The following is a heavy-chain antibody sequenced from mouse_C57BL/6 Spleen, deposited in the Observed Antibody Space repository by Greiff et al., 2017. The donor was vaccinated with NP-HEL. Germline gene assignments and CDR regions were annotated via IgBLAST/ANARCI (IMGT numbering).Heavy chain of an antibody. CDR1: GYAFSSYW. CDR2: IYPGDGDT. Sequence: QVQLQQSGAELVKPGASVKISCKASGYAFSSYWMNWVKQRPGKGLEWIGQIYPGDGDTNYNGKFKGKATLTADKSSSTAYMQLSSLTSEDSAVYFCARWLLRGSYAMDYWGQGTSVTVSS. D-gene: IGHD2-3*01. J-gene: IGHJ4*01. V-gene: IGHV1-80*01. CDR3: ARWLLRGSYAMDY.